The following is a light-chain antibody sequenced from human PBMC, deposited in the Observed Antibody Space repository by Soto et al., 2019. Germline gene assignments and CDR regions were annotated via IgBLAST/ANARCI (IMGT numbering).Light chain of an antibody. Sequence: AIRMTQAPSSFSASTGDRVTITCRASQGISSYLAWYQQKPGKAPKLLIYAASTLQSGAPSRFSGSGSGTDFTLTISCLQSEDFANYYCQQYYSYPPTFGQGTQLEIK. CDR1: QGISSY. CDR3: QQYYSYPPT. V-gene: IGKV1-8*01. CDR2: AAS. J-gene: IGKJ2*01.